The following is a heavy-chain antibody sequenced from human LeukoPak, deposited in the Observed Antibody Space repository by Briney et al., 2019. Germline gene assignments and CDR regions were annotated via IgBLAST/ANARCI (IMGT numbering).Heavy chain of an antibody. J-gene: IGHJ4*02. Sequence: GGSLRLSCAASGFTFSSYWMSWGRQAPGKGGEWVANIKQDGSEKYYVDSAKGRFTISRDNTKNSLYLQMNSLRAEDTAVYYCARDFIVSYYDSSGFGYWGQGTLVTVSS. CDR3: ARDFIVSYYDSSGFGY. V-gene: IGHV3-7*05. CDR2: IKQDGSEK. D-gene: IGHD3-22*01. CDR1: GFTFSSYW.